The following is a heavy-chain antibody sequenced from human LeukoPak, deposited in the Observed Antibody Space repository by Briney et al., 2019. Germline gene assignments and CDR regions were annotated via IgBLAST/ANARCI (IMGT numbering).Heavy chain of an antibody. Sequence: GSLRLXXAASXFTVSSNYMSWVRQAPGKGLEWVSVIYSGGSTYYADSVKGRFTISRDNSENTLYLQMNSLRAEDTAVYYCGGSGYRVRVDYWGQGTLVTVSS. D-gene: IGHD3-3*01. J-gene: IGHJ4*02. V-gene: IGHV3-53*01. CDR3: GGSGYRVRVDY. CDR2: IYSGGST. CDR1: XFTVSSNY.